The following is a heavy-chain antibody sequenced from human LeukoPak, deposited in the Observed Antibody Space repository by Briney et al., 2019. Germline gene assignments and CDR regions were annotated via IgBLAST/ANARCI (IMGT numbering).Heavy chain of an antibody. V-gene: IGHV3-48*02. J-gene: IGHJ3*02. CDR1: GSTFSSYS. CDR2: ISSSSSTI. CDR3: ARVSSSRETYAFDI. D-gene: IGHD6-13*01. Sequence: PGGSLRLSCAAPGSTFSSYSMNWVRQAPGKGLEWVSYISSSSSTIYYADSVKGRFTISRDNAKNSLYLQMNSLRDEDTAVYYCARVSSSRETYAFDIWGQGTMVTVSS.